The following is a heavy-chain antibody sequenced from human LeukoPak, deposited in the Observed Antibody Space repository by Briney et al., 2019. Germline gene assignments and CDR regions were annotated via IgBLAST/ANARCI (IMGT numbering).Heavy chain of an antibody. Sequence: GGSLRLSCAASGFTFSSYAMSWVRQAPGKGLEWVANIKQDGSEKYYVDSVKGRFTISRDNAKNSLYLQMNSLRAEDTAVYYCARVSRYYYMDVWGKGTTVTVSS. V-gene: IGHV3-7*01. CDR1: GFTFSSYA. J-gene: IGHJ6*03. CDR2: IKQDGSEK. CDR3: ARVSRYYYMDV.